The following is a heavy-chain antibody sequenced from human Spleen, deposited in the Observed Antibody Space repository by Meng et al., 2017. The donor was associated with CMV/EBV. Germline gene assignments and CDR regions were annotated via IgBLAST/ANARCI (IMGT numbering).Heavy chain of an antibody. CDR2: ISGSGGRGGI. D-gene: IGHD5-12*01. CDR1: GFTFSASA. CDR3: AKDLRYELLQGDAFDS. J-gene: IGHJ3*02. Sequence: GGSLRLSCAVSGFTFSASAMHWVRQAPGKGLEWVSGISGSGGRGGIKYRDSVEGRFTISRDNPKNTLYLQMDSLRIDDTGVYYCAKDLRYELLQGDAFDSWGQGTVVTVSS. V-gene: IGHV3-23*01.